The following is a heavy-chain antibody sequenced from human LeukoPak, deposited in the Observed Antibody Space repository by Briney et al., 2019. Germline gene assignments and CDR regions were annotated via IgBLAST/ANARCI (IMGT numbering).Heavy chain of an antibody. J-gene: IGHJ4*02. V-gene: IGHV4-4*07. D-gene: IGHD2-15*01. CDR3: ARGEADIDY. CDR2: RYSKGTT. CDR1: DDSISNYY. Sequence: SETLSLTCSVSDDSISNYYWSWIRQPAGKGLEWIGRRYSKGTTYYIPSLKGRVTMSVDTSKTQFSLQLTSMTAADTAVYYCARGEADIDYWGQGTLVTVSS.